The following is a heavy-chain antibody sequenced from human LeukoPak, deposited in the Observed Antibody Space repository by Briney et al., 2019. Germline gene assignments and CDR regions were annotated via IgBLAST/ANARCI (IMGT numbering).Heavy chain of an antibody. Sequence: GPLRLSCVASGFTFSSYAMSWVRQAPGKGLEWVSAISGSGGSTYYADSVKGRFTISRDNSKNTLYLQMNSLRAEDTAVYYCAKEGGGYCSGGSCYSRPFDYWGQGTLVTVSS. CDR2: ISGSGGST. D-gene: IGHD2-15*01. J-gene: IGHJ4*02. CDR1: GFTFSSYA. CDR3: AKEGGGYCSGGSCYSRPFDY. V-gene: IGHV3-23*01.